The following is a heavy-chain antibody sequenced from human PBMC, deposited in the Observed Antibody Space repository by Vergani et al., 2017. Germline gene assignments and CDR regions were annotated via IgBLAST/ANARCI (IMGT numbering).Heavy chain of an antibody. CDR2: IYSGGST. Sequence: EVQLVETGGGLIQPGGSLRLSCAASGFTVSSNYMSWVRQAPGKGLEWVSVIYSGGSTYYADSVKGRFTISRDNSKNTLYLQMNSLRAEDTAVYYCATGGSLRGRGYDYRVDAFDIWGQGTMVTVSS. J-gene: IGHJ3*02. CDR1: GFTVSSNY. CDR3: ATGGSLRGRGYDYRVDAFDI. D-gene: IGHD5-12*01. V-gene: IGHV3-53*02.